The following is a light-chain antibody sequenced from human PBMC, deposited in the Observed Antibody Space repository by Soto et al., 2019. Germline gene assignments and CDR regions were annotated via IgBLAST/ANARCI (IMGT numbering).Light chain of an antibody. J-gene: IGKJ2*01. CDR1: QSISTW. V-gene: IGKV1-5*03. Sequence: DIQMTQFPSTLSASIGDRVTITCRASQSISTWLAWHQQKAGKAPKLLIYTASSLETGVPSRFSGSGSGTEFTLTISSLQPDDFATYYCQHYNRYSPYTFGQGTRLEIK. CDR3: QHYNRYSPYT. CDR2: TAS.